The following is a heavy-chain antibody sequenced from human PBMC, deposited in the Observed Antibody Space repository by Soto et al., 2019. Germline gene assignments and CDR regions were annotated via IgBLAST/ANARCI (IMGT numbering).Heavy chain of an antibody. CDR2: ISAINGKA. CDR1: GYTFTSYG. J-gene: IGHJ6*02. Sequence: ASVKVSCKASGYTFTSYGISWVRQAPGQGLEWMGWISAINGKANYAQKLQGRVTMTTDESTSTAYMELSSLRSEDTAVYYCASTPIQYSGSYGHLKRLGPYYYGMDVWGQGTTVTVSS. D-gene: IGHD1-26*01. CDR3: ASTPIQYSGSYGHLKRLGPYYYGMDV. V-gene: IGHV1-18*01.